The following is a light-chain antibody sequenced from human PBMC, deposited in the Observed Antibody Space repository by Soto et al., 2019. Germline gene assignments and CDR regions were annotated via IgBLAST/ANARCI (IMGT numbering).Light chain of an antibody. V-gene: IGKV1-9*01. J-gene: IGKJ1*01. CDR3: QQLNSYPRG. CDR1: QGISSY. Sequence: DIQLTQSPSFLSASVGDRVTITCRASQGISSYLAWYQQKPGKAPNLLIYDASTLQSGVPSRFSGSGSGTEFTLTVSSLQPEDFATYYCQQLNSYPRGFGQGTKVEI. CDR2: DAS.